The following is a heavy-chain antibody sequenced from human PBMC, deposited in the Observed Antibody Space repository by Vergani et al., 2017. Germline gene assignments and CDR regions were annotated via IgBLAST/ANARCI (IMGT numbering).Heavy chain of an antibody. CDR1: GGSFSGYY. J-gene: IGHJ4*02. Sequence: QVQLQQWGAGLLKPSETLSLTCAVYGGSFSGYYWSWIRQPPGKGLEWIGEIYHSGSTNYNPSLKSRVTISVDKSKNQFSLKLSSVTAADTAVYYCARITRIAVERGVDYWGQGTLVTVSS. CDR3: ARITRIAVERGVDY. D-gene: IGHD6-19*01. CDR2: IYHSGST. V-gene: IGHV4-34*01.